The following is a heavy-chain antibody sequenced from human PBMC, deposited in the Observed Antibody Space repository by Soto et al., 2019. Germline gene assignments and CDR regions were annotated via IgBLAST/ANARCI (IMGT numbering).Heavy chain of an antibody. Sequence: PGGSLRLSCAASGFTFSSYSMNWVRQAPGKGLEWVSYISSSSSTIYYADSVKGRFTISRDKSKNQFSLKLSSVTAADTAVYYCARDQVVVVAARLYYYGMDVWGQGTTVTVSS. D-gene: IGHD2-15*01. CDR2: ISSSSSTI. J-gene: IGHJ6*02. CDR1: GFTFSSYS. CDR3: ARDQVVVVAARLYYYGMDV. V-gene: IGHV3-48*01.